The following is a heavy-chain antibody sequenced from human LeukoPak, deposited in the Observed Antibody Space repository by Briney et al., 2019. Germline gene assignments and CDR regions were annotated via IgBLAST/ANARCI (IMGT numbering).Heavy chain of an antibody. CDR1: GYTFTSYY. CDR2: INPNSGGT. V-gene: IGHV1-2*02. CDR3: VRDYYDSSGNNFDY. J-gene: IGHJ4*02. Sequence: ASVKVSCTASGYTFTSYYMHWVRQAPGQGLEWMGWINPNSGGTNYAQKFQGRVTMTRDTSISTAYMELSRLRSDDTAVYYCVRDYYDSSGNNFDYWGQGTLVTVSS. D-gene: IGHD3-22*01.